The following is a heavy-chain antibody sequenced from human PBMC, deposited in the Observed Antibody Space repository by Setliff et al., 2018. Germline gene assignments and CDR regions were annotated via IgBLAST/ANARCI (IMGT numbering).Heavy chain of an antibody. CDR3: HMGGYDFSNFRFDS. J-gene: IGHJ4*02. Sequence: ASVKVSCKASGYTFTDYYMHWVQQAPGKGLEWMGRVDPEDGETIYAERFQDRVIMTADTSTETAYMELRSLISSDTAVYYCHMGGYDFSNFRFDSWGQGTRVTVSS. CDR1: GYTFTDYY. CDR2: VDPEDGET. D-gene: IGHD4-4*01. V-gene: IGHV1-69-2*01.